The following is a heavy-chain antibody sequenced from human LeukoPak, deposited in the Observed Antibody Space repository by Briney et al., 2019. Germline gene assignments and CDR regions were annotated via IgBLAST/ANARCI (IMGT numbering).Heavy chain of an antibody. J-gene: IGHJ4*02. CDR1: GFSLSTSGVG. D-gene: IGHD3-10*01. Sequence: SGPTLVNPTQTLTLTCTFSGFSLSTSGVGVGWIRQPPGKALKWLALIYWNDDKRYSPSLKSRLTITKDTSKDQVVLTMTNMDPVDTATYYCARFITMVRGVIQRDFDYWGQGTLVTVSS. CDR2: IYWNDDK. CDR3: ARFITMVRGVIQRDFDY. V-gene: IGHV2-5*01.